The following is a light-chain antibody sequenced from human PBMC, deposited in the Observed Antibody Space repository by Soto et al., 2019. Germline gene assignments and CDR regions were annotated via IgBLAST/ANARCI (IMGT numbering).Light chain of an antibody. CDR1: QSVLYSSNNKNY. J-gene: IGKJ1*01. CDR3: KQYYTTLWT. CDR2: GAS. V-gene: IGKV4-1*01. Sequence: DIVMTQSPDSLAVSLGERATINCKSSQSVLYSSNNKNYLAWYQHKPGQSPKLLIYGASTREPGVHDRFSGSGSGTDFTLTIRSLQTEDVAVYYCKQYYTTLWTFGQGTKVDIK.